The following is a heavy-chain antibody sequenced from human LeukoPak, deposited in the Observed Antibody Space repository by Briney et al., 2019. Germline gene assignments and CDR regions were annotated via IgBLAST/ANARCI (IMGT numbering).Heavy chain of an antibody. D-gene: IGHD1-26*01. CDR3: ARGGSYLSAFDI. CDR2: INWNGGST. J-gene: IGHJ3*02. V-gene: IGHV3-20*04. CDR1: GFTFDDYG. Sequence: GGSLRLSCAASGFTFDDYGMSWVRQGPGKGLEWVAGINWNGGSTGYADSVKGRFTISRDNSKNTLYLQMNSLRAEDTAVYYCARGGSYLSAFDIWGQGTMVTVSS.